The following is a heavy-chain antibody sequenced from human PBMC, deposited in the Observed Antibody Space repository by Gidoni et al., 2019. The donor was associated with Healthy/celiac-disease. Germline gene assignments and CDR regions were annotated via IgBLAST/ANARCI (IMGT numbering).Heavy chain of an antibody. CDR2: INPNSGGT. D-gene: IGHD2-15*01. Sequence: QVQLVQSGAEVKKPGASVKVSCKASGYTFTGYYMHWVRQAPGQGLEWMGWINPNSGGTNYAQKFQGRVTMTRDTSISTAYMELSRLRSDDTAVYYCARGSDIVVVVAATPYYYGMDVWGQGTTVTVSS. V-gene: IGHV1-2*02. CDR1: GYTFTGYY. J-gene: IGHJ6*02. CDR3: ARGSDIVVVVAATPYYYGMDV.